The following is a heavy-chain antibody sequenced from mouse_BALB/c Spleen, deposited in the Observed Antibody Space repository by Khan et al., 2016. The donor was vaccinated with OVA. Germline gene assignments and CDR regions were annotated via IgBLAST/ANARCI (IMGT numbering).Heavy chain of an antibody. CDR3: AREDGSSLSYWYFDV. D-gene: IGHD1-1*01. J-gene: IGHJ1*01. CDR2: INPSSGYT. CDR1: GYTFTSYT. V-gene: IGHV1-4*01. Sequence: VQLQESGAELARPGASVKMSCKASGYTFTSYTMHWVKQRPGQGLEWIGYINPSSGYTNYNQKFKDKATLTADKSSSTAYMQLSSLTSEDSAVYYWAREDGSSLSYWYFDVWGAGTTVTVSS.